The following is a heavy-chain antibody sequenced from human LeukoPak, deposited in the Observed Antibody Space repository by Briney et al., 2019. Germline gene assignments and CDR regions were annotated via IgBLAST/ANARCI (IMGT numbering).Heavy chain of an antibody. CDR1: GFTFSGYA. Sequence: GGSLRLSCVGSGFTFSGYAMSWVRRAPGKGLEWVSAVSDSGGSTFYTDSVKGRFTISRDNSKSTLYLQMSSLRAEDTAIYYCAKRTSYSGSYPHFDYWGQGTLVTVSS. J-gene: IGHJ4*02. V-gene: IGHV3-23*01. CDR3: AKRTSYSGSYPHFDY. CDR2: VSDSGGST. D-gene: IGHD1-26*01.